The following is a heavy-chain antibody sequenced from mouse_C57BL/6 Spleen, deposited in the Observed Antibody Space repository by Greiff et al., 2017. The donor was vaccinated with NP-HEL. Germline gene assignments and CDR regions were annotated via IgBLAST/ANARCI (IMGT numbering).Heavy chain of an antibody. V-gene: IGHV6-6*01. J-gene: IGHJ2*01. Sequence: EVQLQQSGGGLVQPGGSMKLSCAASGFTFSDAWMDWVRQSPEKGLEWVAEIRNKANNHATYYAESVKGRFTISRDDSKSSVYLQMNSLRAEDTGIYYCTRHAEEGYFDYWGQGTTLTVSS. CDR1: GFTFSDAW. CDR3: TRHAEEGYFDY. CDR2: IRNKANNHAT.